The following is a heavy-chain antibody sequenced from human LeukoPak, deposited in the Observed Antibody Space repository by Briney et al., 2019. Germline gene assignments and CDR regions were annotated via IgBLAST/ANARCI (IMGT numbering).Heavy chain of an antibody. V-gene: IGHV4-59*01. CDR1: GGPFSGYY. J-gene: IGHJ5*02. CDR2: IYYSGST. CDR3: ARRMGVSWFDP. D-gene: IGHD2-21*01. Sequence: SSETLSLTCAVYGGPFSGYYWSWIRQPPGKGLEWIGYIYYSGSTNYNPSLKSRVTISVDTSKNQFSLKLSSVTAADTAVYYCARRMGVSWFDPWGQGTLVTVSS.